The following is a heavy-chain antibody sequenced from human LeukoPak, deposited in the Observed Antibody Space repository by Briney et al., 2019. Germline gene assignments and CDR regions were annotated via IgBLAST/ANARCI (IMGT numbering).Heavy chain of an antibody. Sequence: GGSLRLSCAASGFTFSSYAMHWVRQAPGKGLEYVSAISSNGGSTYYANSVKGRFTISRDNSKNTLYLQMGSLRAEDMAVYYCARDRVDIVATESAGAYYYGMDVWGQGTTVTVSS. V-gene: IGHV3-64*01. CDR2: ISSNGGST. CDR1: GFTFSSYA. D-gene: IGHD5-12*01. J-gene: IGHJ6*02. CDR3: ARDRVDIVATESAGAYYYGMDV.